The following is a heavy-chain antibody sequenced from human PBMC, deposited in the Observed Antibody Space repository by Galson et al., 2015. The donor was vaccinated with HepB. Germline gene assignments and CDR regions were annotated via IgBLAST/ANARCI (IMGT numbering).Heavy chain of an antibody. D-gene: IGHD2-2*01. V-gene: IGHV1-3*01. Sequence: SVKVSCKASGYTFTSYAMHWVRQAPGQRLEWMGWINAGNGNTKYSQKFQGRVTITRDTSASTAYMELSSLRSEDTAVYYRARLVSYCSSTSCYHWFDPWGQGTLVTVSS. J-gene: IGHJ5*02. CDR3: ARLVSYCSSTSCYHWFDP. CDR2: INAGNGNT. CDR1: GYTFTSYA.